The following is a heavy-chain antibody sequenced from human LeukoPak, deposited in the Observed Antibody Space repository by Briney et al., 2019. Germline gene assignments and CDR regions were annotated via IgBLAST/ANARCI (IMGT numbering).Heavy chain of an antibody. J-gene: IGHJ5*02. CDR3: ATAPASVDSS. Sequence: PGGSLRLTCAASGFTFTRFWLTWVRQSPGKGLEWVANRNPDGTKTTYVDSVEGRFAISRDNAKISVFLLMTSLRAEDTAMYYCATAPASVDSSWGQGTLVAVSS. D-gene: IGHD3-3*01. CDR1: GFTFTRFW. V-gene: IGHV3-7*01. CDR2: RNPDGTKT.